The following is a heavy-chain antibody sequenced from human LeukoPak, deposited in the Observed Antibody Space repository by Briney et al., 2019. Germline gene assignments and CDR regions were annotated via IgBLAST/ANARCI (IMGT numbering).Heavy chain of an antibody. J-gene: IGHJ3*01. CDR3: TRLASGNAFDV. D-gene: IGHD5-12*01. Sequence: PSETLSLTCTVSGDSISSINYHWGWIRQPPGKGLEWIGSIYYTGTTYYNPSLKSRVTISLDTSKNQFSLKVSSVTAADTAVYSCTRLASGNAFDVWGQGTMVTVSS. CDR2: IYYTGTT. V-gene: IGHV4-39*01. CDR1: GDSISSINYH.